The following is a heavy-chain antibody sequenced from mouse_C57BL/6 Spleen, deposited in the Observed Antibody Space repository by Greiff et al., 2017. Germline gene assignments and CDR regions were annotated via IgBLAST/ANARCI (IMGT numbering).Heavy chain of an antibody. CDR2: ISGGGGNT. J-gene: IGHJ1*03. CDR1: GFTFSSYT. D-gene: IGHD2-4*01. CDR3: ARYDYDGWYFDV. Sequence: DVMLVESGGGLVKPGGSLKLSCAASGFTFSSYTMSWVRQTPEKRLEWVATISGGGGNTYYPDSVKGRFTICRDNAKNTLDLQMSSLRSEDTALYYCARYDYDGWYFDVWGTGTTVTVSS. V-gene: IGHV5-9*01.